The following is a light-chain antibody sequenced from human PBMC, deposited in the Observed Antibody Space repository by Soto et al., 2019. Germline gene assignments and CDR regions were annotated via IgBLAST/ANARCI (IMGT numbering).Light chain of an antibody. CDR2: AAT. V-gene: IGKV1-39*01. CDR1: QPIGTS. CDR3: QQGYNTFWT. Sequence: DIQMTQSPSSLSAFVGDSVTVTCRASQPIGTSLHWYQQKAGKAPKVLISAATKLQSGVPSRFTGGGSGTDFTLTISNLQPEDSATYYCQQGYNTFWTFGQGTKVDIK. J-gene: IGKJ1*01.